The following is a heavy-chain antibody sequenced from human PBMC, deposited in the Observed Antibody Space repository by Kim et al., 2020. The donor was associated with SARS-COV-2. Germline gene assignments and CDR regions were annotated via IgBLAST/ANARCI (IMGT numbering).Heavy chain of an antibody. Sequence: GGSLRLSCAASGFTFSSYSMNWVRQAPGKGLEWVSYISSSSTIYYADSVKGRFTISRDNAKNSLYLQMNSLRDEDTAVYYCARDRVATNHYFDYWGQGTL. J-gene: IGHJ4*02. CDR1: GFTFSSYS. CDR2: ISSSSTI. V-gene: IGHV3-48*02. CDR3: ARDRVATNHYFDY. D-gene: IGHD5-12*01.